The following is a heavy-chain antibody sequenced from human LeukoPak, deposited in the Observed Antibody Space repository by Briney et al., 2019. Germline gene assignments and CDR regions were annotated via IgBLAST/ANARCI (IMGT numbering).Heavy chain of an antibody. CDR3: AKDFGYYGSGSYMDY. Sequence: GGSLRLSCAASGFTFSSYAMSWVRQAPGKGLEWVSAISGSGGSTYYADSVKGRFTISRDNSKNTLYLQMNSLRAEDTAVYYCAKDFGYYGSGSYMDYWGQGTLVTVSS. V-gene: IGHV3-23*01. D-gene: IGHD3-10*01. CDR1: GFTFSSYA. J-gene: IGHJ4*02. CDR2: ISGSGGST.